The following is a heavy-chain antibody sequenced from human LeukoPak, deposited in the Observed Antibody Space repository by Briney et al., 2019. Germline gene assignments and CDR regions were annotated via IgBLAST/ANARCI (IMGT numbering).Heavy chain of an antibody. CDR2: ISSSSSYI. Sequence: GGSLRLSCAASGFTFSSYSMNWVRQAPGKGLEWVSSISSSSSYIYYADSVKGRFTISRDNAKNSLYLQMNSLRAEDTAVYYCAGDVLVVPAAILQFGYYGMDVWGQGTTVTVSS. CDR3: AGDVLVVPAAILQFGYYGMDV. CDR1: GFTFSSYS. D-gene: IGHD2-2*02. J-gene: IGHJ6*02. V-gene: IGHV3-21*01.